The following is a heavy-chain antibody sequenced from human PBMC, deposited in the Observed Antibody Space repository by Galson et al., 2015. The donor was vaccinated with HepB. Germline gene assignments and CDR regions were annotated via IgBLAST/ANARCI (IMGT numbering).Heavy chain of an antibody. CDR3: ARDQATVTSNYYYFYGMDV. CDR2: ISAYNGNT. J-gene: IGHJ6*02. Sequence: SVKVSCKASGYTFTSYGISWVRQAPGQGLEWMGWISAYNGNTNYAQKLQGRVTMTTDTSTSTAYMELRSLRSDDTAVYYCARDQATVTSNYYYFYGMDVWGQGTTVTVSS. D-gene: IGHD4-17*01. CDR1: GYTFTSYG. V-gene: IGHV1-18*01.